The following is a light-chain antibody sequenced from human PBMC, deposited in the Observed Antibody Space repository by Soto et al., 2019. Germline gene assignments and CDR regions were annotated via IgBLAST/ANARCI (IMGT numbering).Light chain of an antibody. Sequence: EIVMTQSPATLSASPGERDTLSCRASQSVSSNLAWYQQKPGQGPRLLIYGASTRATRIPARFSGSGSGTEFTLTISSLQSEDFAVYYCQQYDNWPLLTFGGGTKVEIK. CDR3: QQYDNWPLLT. V-gene: IGKV3-15*01. CDR1: QSVSSN. J-gene: IGKJ4*01. CDR2: GAS.